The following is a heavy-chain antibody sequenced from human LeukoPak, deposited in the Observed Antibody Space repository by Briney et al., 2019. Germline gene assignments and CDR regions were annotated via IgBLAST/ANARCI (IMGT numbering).Heavy chain of an antibody. CDR2: ISSSTTYI. D-gene: IGHD4/OR15-4a*01. Sequence: WGSLRLSCAASGFTFSSYSMNWVRQAPGMGLEWVSSISSSTTYIYYADSVKGRFTISRDNTKNSLYLQMNSLRAEDTAVYYCARFQGAHYWGQGTLLTVSS. CDR1: GFTFSSYS. CDR3: ARFQGAHY. V-gene: IGHV3-21*01. J-gene: IGHJ4*02.